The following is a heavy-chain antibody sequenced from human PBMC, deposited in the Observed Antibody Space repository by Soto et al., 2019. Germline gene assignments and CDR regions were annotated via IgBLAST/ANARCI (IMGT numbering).Heavy chain of an antibody. CDR2: IWYDGSNK. Sequence: PGGSLRLSCAASGFTFSSYGMHWVRQAPGKGLEWVTVIWYDGSNKYYADSVKGRFTISRDNSRNTLYLQMNSLRAEDTAVYYCAREGDIVVANSGYYYGMDVWGQGTTVTVSS. D-gene: IGHD2-2*01. CDR1: GFTFSSYG. CDR3: AREGDIVVANSGYYYGMDV. V-gene: IGHV3-33*01. J-gene: IGHJ6*02.